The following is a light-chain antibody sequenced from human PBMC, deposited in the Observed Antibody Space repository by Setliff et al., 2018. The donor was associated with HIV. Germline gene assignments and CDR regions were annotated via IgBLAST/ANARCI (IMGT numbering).Light chain of an antibody. CDR2: EVT. Sequence: QSVLTQPASVSGSPGQSITISCTGTSSDVGGYNYVSWYQQHPGKAPKLMIYEVTNRPSGISNRFSGSKSGNTASLIISGLQAEDEADYYCSSYTIRNTLLFGTGTKVTVL. J-gene: IGLJ1*01. CDR3: SSYTIRNTLL. CDR1: SSDVGGYNY. V-gene: IGLV2-14*01.